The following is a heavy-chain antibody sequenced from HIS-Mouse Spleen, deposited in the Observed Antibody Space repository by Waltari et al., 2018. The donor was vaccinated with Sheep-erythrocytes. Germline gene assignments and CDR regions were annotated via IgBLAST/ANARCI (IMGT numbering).Heavy chain of an antibody. CDR3: ARGAFDI. V-gene: IGHV3-30*03. Sequence: VQLVESGGGLVKPGGSLRLSCAASGFTFSSYSMNWVRQAPGKGLEWVAVISYDGSNKYYADSVKGRFTISRDNSKNTLYLQMNSLRAEDTAVYYCARGAFDIWGQGTMVTVSS. CDR1: GFTFSSYS. CDR2: ISYDGSNK. J-gene: IGHJ3*02.